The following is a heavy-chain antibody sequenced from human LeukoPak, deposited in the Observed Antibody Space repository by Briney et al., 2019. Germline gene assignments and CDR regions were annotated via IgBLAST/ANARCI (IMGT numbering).Heavy chain of an antibody. CDR2: IYYSGGT. Sequence: SQTLSLTCTVSGGSISSGDYYWSWIRQPPGKGLEWIGYIYYSGGTYYNPSLKSRVTISVDTSKNQFSLKLSSVTAADTAVYYCARVLSNYGFDPWGQGTLVTVSS. CDR1: GGSISSGDYY. CDR3: ARVLSNYGFDP. V-gene: IGHV4-30-4*01. D-gene: IGHD4-11*01. J-gene: IGHJ5*02.